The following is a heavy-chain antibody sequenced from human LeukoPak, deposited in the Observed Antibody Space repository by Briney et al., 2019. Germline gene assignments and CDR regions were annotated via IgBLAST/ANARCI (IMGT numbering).Heavy chain of an antibody. CDR2: INHSGST. D-gene: IGHD2-2*01. J-gene: IGHJ4*02. CDR3: ASRRTYCSSTSCTIRPPNY. CDR1: GGSVSSSSYY. V-gene: IGHV4-39*07. Sequence: SETLSLTCTVSGGSVSSSSYYWSWIRQPPGKGLEWIGEINHSGSTNYNPSLKSRVTISVDTSKNQFSLKLSSVTAADTAVYYCASRRTYCSSTSCTIRPPNYWGQGTLVTVSS.